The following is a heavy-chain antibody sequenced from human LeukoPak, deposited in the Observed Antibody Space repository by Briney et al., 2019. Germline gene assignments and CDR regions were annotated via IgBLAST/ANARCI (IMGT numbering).Heavy chain of an antibody. CDR1: GGSFSGYY. CDR2: INHSGST. V-gene: IGHV4-34*01. J-gene: IGHJ4*02. Sequence: WGTLCLTCAVYGGSFSGYYWSWIRQPPGKGLEWVGEINHSGSTNYNPSLKSGGTISVDTSKNQFSLKLSSVTAADTAVYYCARGPNPRSAVLGVIPYYSASWGQGTLATVSS. CDR3: ARGPNPRSAVLGVIPYYSAS. D-gene: IGHD3-10*01.